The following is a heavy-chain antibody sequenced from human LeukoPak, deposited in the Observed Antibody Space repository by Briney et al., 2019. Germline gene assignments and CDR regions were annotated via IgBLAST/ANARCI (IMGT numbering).Heavy chain of an antibody. J-gene: IGHJ4*02. D-gene: IGHD6-13*01. CDR1: GFTFSSYA. Sequence: GGSLRLSCAASGFTFSSYAMSWVRQAPGKGLEWVSAISGSGDSTYYADSVKGRFTISRDNSKNTLYLQMNSQRAEDTAVYYWXKDXGGSSWPXYXHYWGQXXXVTV. V-gene: IGHV3-23*01. CDR3: XKDXGGSSWPXYXHY. CDR2: ISGSGDST.